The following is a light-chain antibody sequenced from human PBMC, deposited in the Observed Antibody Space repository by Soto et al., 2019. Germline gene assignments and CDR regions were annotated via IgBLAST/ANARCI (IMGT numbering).Light chain of an antibody. J-gene: IGLJ1*01. V-gene: IGLV2-14*03. CDR1: SSDVGGYNF. CDR3: SSYTSSYTYV. CDR2: DVS. Sequence: QSVLTQPASVSGSPGQSVTISCAGTSSDVGGYNFVSWYQQHPGKAPQLMIYDVSSRPSGVSNRFSGSKSGNTASLTISGLQAEDEADYYCSSYTSSYTYVFGTGTKLTVV.